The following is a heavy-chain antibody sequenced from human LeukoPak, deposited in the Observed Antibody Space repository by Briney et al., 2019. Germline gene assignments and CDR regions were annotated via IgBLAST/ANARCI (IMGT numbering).Heavy chain of an antibody. CDR2: IKLDGSEK. Sequence: GGSLRLSCVASGFTFGKYWMSWVRQAPGKGLEWVANIKLDGSEKNYVDSVKGRFTISRDNTKNSLYLQMNSLRVEDTAVFYCAKDQGGGYFDYWGQGTLVTVSS. V-gene: IGHV3-7*03. CDR1: GFTFGKYW. D-gene: IGHD3-16*01. CDR3: AKDQGGGYFDY. J-gene: IGHJ4*02.